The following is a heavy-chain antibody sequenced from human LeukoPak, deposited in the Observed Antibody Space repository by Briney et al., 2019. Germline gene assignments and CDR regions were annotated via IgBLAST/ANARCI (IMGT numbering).Heavy chain of an antibody. D-gene: IGHD6-13*01. V-gene: IGHV4-4*07. CDR3: ARVAGYAFDI. CDR1: GDSISSYY. CDR2: IYTRGSI. J-gene: IGHJ3*02. Sequence: SETLSLTCTVSGDSISSYYWSWIRQPAGKGLEWIGRIYTRGSINYNPSLKSRVTMSVDTSKNRFSLNLSSVTAADTAVYYCARVAGYAFDIWGQGTMVTVSS.